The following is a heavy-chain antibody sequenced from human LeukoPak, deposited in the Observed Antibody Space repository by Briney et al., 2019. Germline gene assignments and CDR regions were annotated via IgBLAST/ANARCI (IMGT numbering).Heavy chain of an antibody. CDR1: GFTVSSNY. D-gene: IGHD5-12*01. CDR3: ARVGGYDAVGY. J-gene: IGHJ4*02. V-gene: IGHV3-53*01. CDR2: IYSGGST. Sequence: PGGSLRLSCAASGFTVSSNYMSWVRQAPGKGLEWVSVIYSGGSTYYAESVKGRFTISRDNSKNTLYLQMNSLRAEDTAVYYCARVGGYDAVGYWGQGTLVPVSS.